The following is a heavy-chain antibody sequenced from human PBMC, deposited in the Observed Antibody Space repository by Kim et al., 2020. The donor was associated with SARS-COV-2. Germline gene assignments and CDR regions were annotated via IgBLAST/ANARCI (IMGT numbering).Heavy chain of an antibody. Sequence: GGSLRLSCAASGFTFGYYAMNWVRQAPGKGLEWVSGSTWNSVTIAYADSVKGRVTISRDNAKKSLFLQMNSLRVEDTAFYSCAKSPSTWNDGGYFHAWGRGTLVTVSS. CDR2: STWNSVTI. CDR3: AKSPSTWNDGGYFHA. J-gene: IGHJ2*01. V-gene: IGHV3-9*01. CDR1: GFTFGYYA. D-gene: IGHD1-1*01.